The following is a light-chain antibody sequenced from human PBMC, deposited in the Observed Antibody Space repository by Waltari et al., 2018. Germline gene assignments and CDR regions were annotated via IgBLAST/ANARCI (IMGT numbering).Light chain of an antibody. J-gene: IGKJ1*01. CDR3: QQYSDWPPGT. CDR2: DAS. CDR1: QSISTY. V-gene: IGKV3-11*01. Sequence: EIWLTQAPAALSLSPGERATLSCRASQSISTYLAWYQQKPGQPPRLLIYDASRRATGISARFSGSGSGTDFTLTISSLEPEDFAVYYCQQYSDWPPGTFGQGTKVEVK.